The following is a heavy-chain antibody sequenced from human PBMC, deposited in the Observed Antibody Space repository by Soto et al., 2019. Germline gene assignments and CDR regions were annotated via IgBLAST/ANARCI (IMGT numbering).Heavy chain of an antibody. CDR2: INPNSGNI. J-gene: IGHJ4*02. Sequence: GASVKVSCKASGYTFSTDDISWVRQATGHGLEWMGWINPNSGNIGYAQKFQGRVTMTRDTAIRTAYMEVSSLRSDDTAVYYCARGRVSGSSYLLDYWGQGTLVTAPQ. D-gene: IGHD3-10*01. CDR3: ARGRVSGSSYLLDY. CDR1: GYTFSTDD. V-gene: IGHV1-8*01.